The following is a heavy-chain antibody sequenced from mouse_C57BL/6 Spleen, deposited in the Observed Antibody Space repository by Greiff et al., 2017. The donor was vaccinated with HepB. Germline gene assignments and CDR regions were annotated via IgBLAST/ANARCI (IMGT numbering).Heavy chain of an antibody. D-gene: IGHD1-1*01. CDR3: ARGRGVYYGSSPYFDY. J-gene: IGHJ2*01. CDR1: GYSITSGYY. Sequence: EVKLVESGPGLVKPSQSLSLTCSVTGYSITSGYYWNWIRQFPGNKLEWMGYISYDGSNNYNPSLKNRISITRDTSKNQFFLKLNSVTTEDTATYYCARGRGVYYGSSPYFDYWGQGTTLTVSS. V-gene: IGHV3-6*01. CDR2: ISYDGSN.